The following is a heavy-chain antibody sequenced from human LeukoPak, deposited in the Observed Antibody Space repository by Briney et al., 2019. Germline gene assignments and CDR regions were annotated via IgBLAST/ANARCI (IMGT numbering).Heavy chain of an antibody. CDR1: GFTVSSSY. D-gene: IGHD5-24*01. V-gene: IGHV3-53*01. CDR3: ARDKFAGAWLQGFDY. J-gene: IGHJ4*02. Sequence: PGGSLRLSCAASGFTVSSSYMSWVRQAPGKGLEWVSVIYSDGSTYYADSVKGRFTISRDNSKNMLYPQMNSLRAEDTAVYYCARDKFAGAWLQGFDYWGQGTLITVSS. CDR2: IYSDGST.